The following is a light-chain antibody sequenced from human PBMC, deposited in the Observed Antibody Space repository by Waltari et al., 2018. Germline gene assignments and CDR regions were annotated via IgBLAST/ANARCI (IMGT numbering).Light chain of an antibody. J-gene: IGLJ1*01. CDR2: DVN. CDR1: SSDIGGYKY. V-gene: IGLV2-14*03. CDR3: SSYTGATTLDV. Sequence: SALTQPASVSGSPGQSITISCIGTSSDIGGYKYVSWYQQHPGKAPKVIIYDVNTRPSGVSHRFSGSKSGNTASLTISGLQAADEAQYFCSSYTGATTLDVFGTGTKVSVL.